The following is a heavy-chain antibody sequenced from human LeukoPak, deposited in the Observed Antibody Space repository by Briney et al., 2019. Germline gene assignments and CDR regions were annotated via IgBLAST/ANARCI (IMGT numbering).Heavy chain of an antibody. CDR3: VRWATLSP. J-gene: IGHJ5*02. V-gene: IGHV3-7*01. Sequence: GGSLRLSCAASGFIFSSYSMNWVRQAPGKGLEWVANINQDGGDKNYVDFVKGRFTISRDNAKNSLYLQMNSLRVEDTAVYYCVRWATLSPWGQGTLVTVSS. D-gene: IGHD5-12*01. CDR1: GFIFSSYS. CDR2: INQDGGDK.